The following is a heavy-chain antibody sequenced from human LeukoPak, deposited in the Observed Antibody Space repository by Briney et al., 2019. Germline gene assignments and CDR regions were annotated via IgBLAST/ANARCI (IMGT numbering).Heavy chain of an antibody. V-gene: IGHV3-15*01. J-gene: IGHJ4*02. Sequence: GGSLRLSCTASGFTFSNAWMSWVRQAPGKGLEWVGRIKSKSDGGTTDYAAPVKGRFTISRDDSKNTLYLQMNSLTTEDTAVYYCTTARQLLPGYWGQGTLVTVSS. CDR3: TTARQLLPGY. D-gene: IGHD6-19*01. CDR2: IKSKSDGGTT. CDR1: GFTFSNAW.